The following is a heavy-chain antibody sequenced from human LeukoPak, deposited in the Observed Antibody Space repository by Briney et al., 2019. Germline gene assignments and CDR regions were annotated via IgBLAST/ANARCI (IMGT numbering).Heavy chain of an antibody. CDR2: ISGSGGST. V-gene: IGHV3-23*01. CDR1: GFTFSSYA. D-gene: IGHD3-22*01. CDR3: AKEGYDSSGYPYYFDY. J-gene: IGHJ4*02. Sequence: GGSLRLSCAASGFTFSSYAMSWVRQAPGKGLEWVSAISGSGGSTYYADSVKGRFTISRDNSKNTLYLRMNSLRAEDTAVYYCAKEGYDSSGYPYYFDYWGQGTLVTVSS.